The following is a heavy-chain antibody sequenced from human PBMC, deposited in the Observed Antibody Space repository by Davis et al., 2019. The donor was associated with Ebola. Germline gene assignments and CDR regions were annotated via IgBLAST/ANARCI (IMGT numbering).Heavy chain of an antibody. CDR2: INAGNGNT. J-gene: IGHJ3*02. Sequence: AASVKVSCKASGYTFTSYAMHWVRQAPGQRLEWMGWINAGNGNTNYSQKLQGRVTMTTDTSTSTAYMELRSLRSDDTAVYYCARKRNYGAFDIWGQWTMVTVSS. V-gene: IGHV1-3*01. CDR1: GYTFTSYA. D-gene: IGHD4-17*01. CDR3: ARKRNYGAFDI.